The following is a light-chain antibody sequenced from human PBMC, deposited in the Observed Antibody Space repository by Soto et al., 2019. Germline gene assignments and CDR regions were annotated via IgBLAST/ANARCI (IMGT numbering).Light chain of an antibody. Sequence: QSVLTQPRSVSGSPGQSVTISCTGTSSDVGGYNYVSWYQQRPGKAPKLMIYDVSKRPSGVPDRFSGSKSGNTASLTISGLQAEDEADYYCCSYAGSYIYVFGPGTQLTVL. J-gene: IGLJ7*01. CDR2: DVS. CDR3: CSYAGSYIYV. V-gene: IGLV2-11*01. CDR1: SSDVGGYNY.